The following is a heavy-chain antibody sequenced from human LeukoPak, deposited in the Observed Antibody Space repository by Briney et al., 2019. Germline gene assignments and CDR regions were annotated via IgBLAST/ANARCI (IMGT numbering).Heavy chain of an antibody. Sequence: SETLSLTCTVSGGSISSYYWSWIRQPPGKGLEWIGYIYYSGSTNYDPSLKSRVTISVDTSKNQFSLKLSSVTAADTAVYYCARLGGYDLPDYWGQGTLVTVSS. D-gene: IGHD5-12*01. CDR3: ARLGGYDLPDY. V-gene: IGHV4-59*08. CDR1: GGSISSYY. CDR2: IYYSGST. J-gene: IGHJ4*02.